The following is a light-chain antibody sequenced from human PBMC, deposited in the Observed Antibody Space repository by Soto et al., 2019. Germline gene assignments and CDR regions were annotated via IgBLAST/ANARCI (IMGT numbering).Light chain of an antibody. CDR1: QGFSNY. J-gene: IGKJ1*01. CDR2: FAS. V-gene: IGKV1-17*03. CDR3: LQYSSYPWT. Sequence: DIQMTQSPSAMSASVGDGVTITCRACQGFSNYLAWFQQHPGKVPKRLIYFASSLQSGVPSRFIGRGSGTQFALTISGLQPEYFATYYCLQYSSYPWTFGQGTKV.